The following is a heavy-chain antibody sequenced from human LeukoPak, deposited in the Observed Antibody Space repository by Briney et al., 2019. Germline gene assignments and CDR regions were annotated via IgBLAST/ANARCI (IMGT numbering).Heavy chain of an antibody. CDR3: ARGPHRYCSSTSCYRGEYFQH. CDR2: INHSGST. J-gene: IGHJ1*01. CDR1: GGSFSGYY. D-gene: IGHD2-2*02. V-gene: IGHV4-34*01. Sequence: SETLSLTCAVYGGSFSGYYWSWIRQPPGKGLEWIGEINHSGSTNYNPSLKSRVTISEDTSKNQLALKLSSVTAADTAVYYCARGPHRYCSSTSCYRGEYFQHWGQGTLVTVSS.